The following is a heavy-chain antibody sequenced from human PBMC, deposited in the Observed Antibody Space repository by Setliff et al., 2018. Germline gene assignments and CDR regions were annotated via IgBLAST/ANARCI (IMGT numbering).Heavy chain of an antibody. CDR1: GGSLRTNTYF. D-gene: IGHD2-15*01. V-gene: IGHV4-39*01. Sequence: SETLSLTCTVSGGSLRTNTYFWGWIRQPPGKGLEWIGSAYYDGDTYYNPSLKTRVTMSVDTSRNQFSLKLSSVTATDTAVYYCARARYCSGGRCYWTWLDSWAQGTLVTVSS. CDR2: AYYDGDT. CDR3: ARARYCSGGRCYWTWLDS. J-gene: IGHJ5*01.